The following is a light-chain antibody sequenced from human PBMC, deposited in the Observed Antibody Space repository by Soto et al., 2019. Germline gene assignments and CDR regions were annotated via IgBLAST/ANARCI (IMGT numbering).Light chain of an antibody. CDR1: SSDVGGYNY. J-gene: IGLJ2*01. V-gene: IGLV2-11*01. CDR3: CSYAGTYTLRV. CDR2: DVS. Sequence: QSVLTQPRSVSGSPGQSVTISCTGTSSDVGGYNYVSWYQHHPGKAPKLVIYDVSKRPSGVPDRFSGSKSGNTASLTISGLQAEDEADYYCCSYAGTYTLRVFGGGTQLTVL.